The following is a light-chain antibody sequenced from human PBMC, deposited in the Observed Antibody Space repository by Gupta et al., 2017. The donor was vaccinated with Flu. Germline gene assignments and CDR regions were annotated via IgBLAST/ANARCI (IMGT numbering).Light chain of an antibody. CDR2: KAS. V-gene: IGKV1-5*03. J-gene: IGKJ4*01. CDR3: RQYNSYPLT. CDR1: QSFSTY. Sequence: DIQMTQSPSTLSASVGDRVTITCRASQSFSTYLAWYQQKPGKAPRLLIYKASNLETGVPSRFSARGSGTEFTLTISSLQPSDFATYYCRQYNSYPLTFGGGTKVEIK.